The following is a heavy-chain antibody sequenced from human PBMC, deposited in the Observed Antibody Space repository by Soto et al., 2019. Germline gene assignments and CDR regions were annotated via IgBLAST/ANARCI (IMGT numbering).Heavy chain of an antibody. D-gene: IGHD3-9*01. J-gene: IGHJ4*02. Sequence: PVGSLRLSCAASGFTFSNNAMTWGRQAPGKGLEWVSVISDSGVSTYYADSVKGRFTISRDNSKNTLSLQMNSLRAEDTAVYYCAKGLFILRYFDWWGQGNLVTVSS. V-gene: IGHV3-23*01. CDR2: ISDSGVST. CDR3: AKGLFILRYFDW. CDR1: GFTFSNNA.